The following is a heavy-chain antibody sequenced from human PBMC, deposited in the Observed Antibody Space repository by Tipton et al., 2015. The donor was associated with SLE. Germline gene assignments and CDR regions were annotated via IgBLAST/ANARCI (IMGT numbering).Heavy chain of an antibody. CDR2: IYHSGST. J-gene: IGHJ6*03. V-gene: IGHV4-38-2*02. Sequence: TLSLTCAVSGYSISSGYYWGWIRQPPGKGLEWIGSIYHSGSTYYNPSLKSRVTISVDTSKNQFSLKLSSVTAADTAVYYCARDSPNSYGRRPYYYYMDVWGKGTTVTVSS. CDR3: ARDSPNSYGRRPYYYYMDV. D-gene: IGHD5-18*01. CDR1: GYSISSGYY.